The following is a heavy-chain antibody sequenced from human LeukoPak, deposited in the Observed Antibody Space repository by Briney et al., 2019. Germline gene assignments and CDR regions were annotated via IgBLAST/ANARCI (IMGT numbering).Heavy chain of an antibody. Sequence: PSETLSLTCTVSGYSISSGYYWGWIRQPPGKGLEWIGYIYYSGSTNYNPSLKSRVTISVDTSKDQFSLKLSSVTAADTAVYYCARVEERGALLDYWGQGTLVTVSS. CDR2: IYYSGST. J-gene: IGHJ4*02. CDR1: GYSISSGYY. CDR3: ARVEERGALLDY. D-gene: IGHD1-26*01. V-gene: IGHV4-38-2*02.